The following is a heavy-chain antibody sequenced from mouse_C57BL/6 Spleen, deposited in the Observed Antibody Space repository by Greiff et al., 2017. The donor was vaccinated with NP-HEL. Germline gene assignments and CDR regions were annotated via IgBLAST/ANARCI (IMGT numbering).Heavy chain of an antibody. CDR3: ARYTTTVVADYYAMDY. J-gene: IGHJ4*01. CDR2: INPSSGYT. D-gene: IGHD1-1*01. CDR1: GYTFTSYT. V-gene: IGHV1-4*01. Sequence: VQLVESGAELARPGASVKMSCKASGYTFTSYTMHWVKQRPGQGLEWIGYINPSSGYTKYNQKFKDKATLTADKSSSTAYMQLSSLTSEDSAVYYCARYTTTVVADYYAMDYWGQGTSVTVSS.